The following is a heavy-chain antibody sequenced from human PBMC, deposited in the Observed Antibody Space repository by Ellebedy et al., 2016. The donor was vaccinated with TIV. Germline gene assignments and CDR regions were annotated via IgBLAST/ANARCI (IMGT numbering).Heavy chain of an antibody. Sequence: GESLKISCAASGFTFSSYGMHWFRQAPGKGLEWVAAIRNDGNNAYYADSVKGRFTSSKENSKNTLYLQMNSLRAEDTALYYCARWYGSGTYYLDPWGQGTLVTVSS. CDR3: ARWYGSGTYYLDP. J-gene: IGHJ5*01. V-gene: IGHV3-33*01. D-gene: IGHD3-10*01. CDR2: IRNDGNNA. CDR1: GFTFSSYG.